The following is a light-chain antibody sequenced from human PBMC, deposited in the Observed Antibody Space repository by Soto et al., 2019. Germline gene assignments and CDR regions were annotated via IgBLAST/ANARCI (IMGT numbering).Light chain of an antibody. Sequence: QSALTQPASVSGSPGQSITISCTGTSTDVGNYNLVSWYQQHPGKAPKLMIYEDSKRPSGVSNRFSGSKSGNTASLTISGLQAEDEADYYCCSYAGSSTLIFGGGTNVTVL. CDR2: EDS. CDR1: STDVGNYNL. V-gene: IGLV2-23*01. CDR3: CSYAGSSTLI. J-gene: IGLJ2*01.